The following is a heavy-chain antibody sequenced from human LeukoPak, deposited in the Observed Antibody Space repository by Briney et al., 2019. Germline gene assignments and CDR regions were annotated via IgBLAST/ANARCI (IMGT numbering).Heavy chain of an antibody. D-gene: IGHD1-1*01. J-gene: IGHJ4*02. Sequence: PSETLSLTCTVSGGSISSSSYYWGWIRQPPGKGLEWIGSIYYSGSTYYNPSLKSRVTISVDTSKNQFSLKVTSVTAADTAVYYCARIRYSENIDYWGQGTLVTVSS. CDR1: GGSISSSSYY. V-gene: IGHV4-39*01. CDR2: IYYSGST. CDR3: ARIRYSENIDY.